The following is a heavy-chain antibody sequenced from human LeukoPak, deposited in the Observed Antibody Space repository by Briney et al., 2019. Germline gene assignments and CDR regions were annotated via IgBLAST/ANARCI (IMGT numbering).Heavy chain of an antibody. CDR2: IYYSGSA. V-gene: IGHV4-39*01. CDR1: GGSISGSSYF. D-gene: IGHD5-12*01. Sequence: SETLSLTCTVSGGSISGSSYFWGWIRQPPGKGLEWIASIYYSGSAYYNPSLESRVTISVDTSKNQFSLKLNSVTAADTAVYYCARHGGLKYGGYEKRFDYWGQGTLVTVSS. J-gene: IGHJ4*02. CDR3: ARHGGLKYGGYEKRFDY.